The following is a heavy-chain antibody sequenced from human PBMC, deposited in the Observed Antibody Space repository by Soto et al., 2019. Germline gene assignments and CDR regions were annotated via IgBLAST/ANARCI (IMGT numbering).Heavy chain of an antibody. Sequence: QVQLVQSGADVKKPGSSVKVSCQASGVTFSSETLGWVRQAPGQGLEWVGGIIPLFGTASYAQKFQGRVTITADESTSTVYMELSSLISDDTAVYFCATELGENPASPFDAWGQGTLVTVSS. CDR3: ATELGENPASPFDA. V-gene: IGHV1-69*01. CDR1: GVTFSSET. D-gene: IGHD3-10*01. J-gene: IGHJ4*02. CDR2: IIPLFGTA.